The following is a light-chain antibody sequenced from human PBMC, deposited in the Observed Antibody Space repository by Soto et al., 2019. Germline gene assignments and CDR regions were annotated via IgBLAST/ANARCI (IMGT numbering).Light chain of an antibody. CDR3: FSFTTTSTHV. J-gene: IGLJ1*01. CDR1: SSDIGAYDY. V-gene: IGLV2-8*01. Sequence: QSVLTQPPSASGSPGQSVTISCTGTSSDIGAYDYVSWYQQYPGKAPRLIIYEVRHRPSGVPDRFSGSKSGNTASLTVSGLQAEDEAEYFCFSFTTTSTHVFGTGTKLTVL. CDR2: EVR.